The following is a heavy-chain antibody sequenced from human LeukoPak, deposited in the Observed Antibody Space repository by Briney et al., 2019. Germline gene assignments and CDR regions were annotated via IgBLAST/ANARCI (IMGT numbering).Heavy chain of an antibody. CDR2: IYTSGST. CDR1: GGSISSGSYY. J-gene: IGHJ5*02. V-gene: IGHV4-61*02. CDR3: ARGLGYCSGGSCPRWFDP. Sequence: SETLSLTCTVSGGSISSGSYYWSWIRQPAGKGQEWIGRIYTSGSTNYNPSLKSRVTISVDTSKNQFSLKLSSVTAADTAVYYCARGLGYCSGGSCPRWFDPWGQGTLVTVSS. D-gene: IGHD2-15*01.